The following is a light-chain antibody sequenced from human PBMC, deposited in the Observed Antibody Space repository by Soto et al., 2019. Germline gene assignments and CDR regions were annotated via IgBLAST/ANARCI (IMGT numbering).Light chain of an antibody. V-gene: IGKV3-11*01. Sequence: EIVLTQSPATLSLSPGERATLSCRASQSVRTYLAWYQQKPGQAPRLLIYDASNSATGIPARFSGSGSGTEFTLTISSLEPEDFAVYYCQQRSNWPWTFGQGTKVEIK. J-gene: IGKJ1*01. CDR1: QSVRTY. CDR3: QQRSNWPWT. CDR2: DAS.